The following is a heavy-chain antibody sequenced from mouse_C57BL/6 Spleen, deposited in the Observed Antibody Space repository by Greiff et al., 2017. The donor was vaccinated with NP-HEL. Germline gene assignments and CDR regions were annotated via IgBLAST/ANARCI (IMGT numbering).Heavy chain of an antibody. Sequence: VQLQQSGPELVKPGASVKISCKASGYSFTGYYMNWVKQSPEKSLEWIGEINPSTGGTTYNQKFKAKATLTVDKSSSTAYMQLKSLTSEDSAVYYCARHSATNTPFEVWGTGTTVTVSS. J-gene: IGHJ1*03. CDR2: INPSTGGT. CDR3: ARHSATNTPFEV. V-gene: IGHV1-42*01. CDR1: GYSFTGYY. D-gene: IGHD6-1*01.